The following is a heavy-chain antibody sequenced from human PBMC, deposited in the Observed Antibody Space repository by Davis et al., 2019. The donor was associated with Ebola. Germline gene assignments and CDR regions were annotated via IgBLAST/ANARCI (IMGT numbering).Heavy chain of an antibody. CDR3: ASDSLGYYDSSGYYFLAYYGMDV. J-gene: IGHJ6*02. V-gene: IGHV3-7*03. D-gene: IGHD3-22*01. Sequence: GGSLRLSCAASGFTFSSYWMSWVRQAPGKGLEWVANIKQDGSEKYYVDSVKGRFTISRDNAKNSLYLQMNSLRAEDTAVYYCASDSLGYYDSSGYYFLAYYGMDVWGQGTTVTVSS. CDR2: IKQDGSEK. CDR1: GFTFSSYW.